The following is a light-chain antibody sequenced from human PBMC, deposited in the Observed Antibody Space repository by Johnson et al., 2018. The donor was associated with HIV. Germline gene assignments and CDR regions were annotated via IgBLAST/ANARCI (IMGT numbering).Light chain of an antibody. Sequence: QSVLTQPPSVSAAPGQKVIISCSGSSSNIGNNYVSWYQQLPGTAPKLLIYENNKRPSGIPDRFSGSKSGTSATLGITGLQTWDEADYYCGTWDSSLSAYVFGTGTKVTVL. CDR2: ENN. CDR3: GTWDSSLSAYV. J-gene: IGLJ1*01. CDR1: SSNIGNNY. V-gene: IGLV1-51*02.